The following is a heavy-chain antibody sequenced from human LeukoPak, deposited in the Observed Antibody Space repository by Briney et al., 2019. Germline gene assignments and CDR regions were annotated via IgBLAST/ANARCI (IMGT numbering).Heavy chain of an antibody. CDR3: ARDSTRDAFDI. CDR2: MKRDGSEI. D-gene: IGHD2/OR15-2a*01. CDR1: GFTFSTYW. V-gene: IGHV3-7*01. Sequence: GGSLRLSCSASGFTFSTYWMSWVRQAPGKGLEWVANMKRDGSEIYYVDSVRGRFTISRDNAKNSLYLQMNSLRAEDTAVYYCARDSTRDAFDIWGQGTMVTVSS. J-gene: IGHJ3*02.